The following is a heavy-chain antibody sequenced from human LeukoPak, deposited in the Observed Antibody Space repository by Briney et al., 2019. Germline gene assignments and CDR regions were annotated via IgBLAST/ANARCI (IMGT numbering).Heavy chain of an antibody. V-gene: IGHV4-59*12. D-gene: IGHD3-3*01. CDR3: ARDRYDFWSGYYTGRDYYFDY. J-gene: IGHJ4*02. CDR2: IYYSGST. CDR1: GGSISSYY. Sequence: SETLSLTCTVSGGSISSYYWSWIRQPPGKGLEWIGYIYYSGSTNYNPSLKSRVTISVDTSKNQFSLKLSSVTAADTAVYYCARDRYDFWSGYYTGRDYYFDYWGQGTLVTVSS.